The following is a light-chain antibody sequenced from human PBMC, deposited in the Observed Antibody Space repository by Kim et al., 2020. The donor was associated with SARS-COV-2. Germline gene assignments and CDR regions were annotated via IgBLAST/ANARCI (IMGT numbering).Light chain of an antibody. V-gene: IGKV3-11*01. J-gene: IGKJ2*01. CDR2: DIS. Sequence: TLSFSPGERATLSCRASQTVRSSFAWYQQKPGQPPRLLIYDISHRATGIPARFSGSGSGTDFTLTISSLEPEDSAVYYCQQRTNWLFGQGTKLEIK. CDR3: QQRTNWL. CDR1: QTVRSS.